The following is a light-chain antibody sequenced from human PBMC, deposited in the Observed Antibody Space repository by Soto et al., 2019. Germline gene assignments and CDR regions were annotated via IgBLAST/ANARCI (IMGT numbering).Light chain of an antibody. CDR3: MQATKYPPYT. Sequence: DVVMTQTPLSSPVTLGQPASFSCRSSESLLHTDGNTYLNWLQQRPGQPPRLLIYNASYHFSGVPDRFSGSGAGTDFTLKISRVEPEDVGTYYCMQATKYPPYTFGQGTKLAIE. V-gene: IGKV2-24*01. CDR1: ESLLHTDGNTY. J-gene: IGKJ2*01. CDR2: NAS.